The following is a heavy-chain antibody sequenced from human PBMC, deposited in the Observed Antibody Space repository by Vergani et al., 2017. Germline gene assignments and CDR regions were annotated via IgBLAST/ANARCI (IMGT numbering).Heavy chain of an antibody. Sequence: QVQLHESGPGLVKPSETLSLTCAVSGYSISSGYYWGWIRQPPGKGLEWIGSIYHSGSTYYNPSLKSRVTISVDTSKNQFSLKLSSVTAADTAVYYCARNPYCGGDCYSDAFDIWGQGTMVTVSS. CDR3: ARNPYCGGDCYSDAFDI. CDR1: GYSISSGYY. CDR2: IYHSGST. J-gene: IGHJ3*02. D-gene: IGHD2-21*02. V-gene: IGHV4-38-2*01.